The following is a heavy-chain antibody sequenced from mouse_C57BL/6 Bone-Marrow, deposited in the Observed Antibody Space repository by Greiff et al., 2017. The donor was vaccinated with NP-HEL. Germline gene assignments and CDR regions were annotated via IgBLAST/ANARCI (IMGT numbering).Heavy chain of an antibody. CDR3: ARRGVTTVVAKGGFDY. CDR2: IYPRSGNT. V-gene: IGHV1-81*01. Sequence: VQLQQSGAELARPGASVKLSCKASGYTFTSYGISWVKQRTGQGLEWIGEIYPRSGNTYYNEKFKGKATLTADKSSSTAYMELRSLTSEDSAVYFCARRGVTTVVAKGGFDYWGQGTTLTVSS. J-gene: IGHJ2*01. D-gene: IGHD1-1*01. CDR1: GYTFTSYG.